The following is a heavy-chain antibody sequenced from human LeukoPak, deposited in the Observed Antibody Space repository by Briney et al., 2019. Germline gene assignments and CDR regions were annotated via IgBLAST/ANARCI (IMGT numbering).Heavy chain of an antibody. CDR2: INHSGST. CDR1: GGSFSGYY. D-gene: IGHD5-18*01. V-gene: IGHV4-34*01. Sequence: PSETQSLTCAVYGGSFSGYYWSWIRQPPGKGLEWIGEINHSGSTNYNPSLKSRVTISVDTSKNQFSLKLSSVTAADTAVYYCARVRMRGYSYGPFDYWGQGTLVTVSS. CDR3: ARVRMRGYSYGPFDY. J-gene: IGHJ4*02.